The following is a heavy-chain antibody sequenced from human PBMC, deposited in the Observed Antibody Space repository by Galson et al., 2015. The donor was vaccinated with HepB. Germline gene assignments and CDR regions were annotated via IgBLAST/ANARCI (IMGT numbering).Heavy chain of an antibody. V-gene: IGHV3-23*01. CDR2: ISGSGGST. CDR3: AKTGPYYDILTGYYYNWFDP. D-gene: IGHD3-9*01. CDR1: GFTFSSYA. J-gene: IGHJ5*02. Sequence: SLRLSCAASGFTFSSYAMSWVRQAPGKGLEWVSAISGSGGSTYYADSVKGRFTISRDNSKNTLYLQMNSLRAEDTAVYYCAKTGPYYDILTGYYYNWFDPWGQGTLVTVSS.